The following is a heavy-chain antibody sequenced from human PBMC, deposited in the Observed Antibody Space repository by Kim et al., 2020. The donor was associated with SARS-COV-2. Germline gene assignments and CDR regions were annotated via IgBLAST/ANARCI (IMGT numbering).Heavy chain of an antibody. V-gene: IGHV4-39*01. J-gene: IGHJ4*02. CDR1: GGSISSSSYY. CDR2: IYYSGST. CDR3: ARHWSGSYEGYFDY. Sequence: SETLSLTCTVSGGSISSSSYYWGWIRQPPGKGLEWIGSIYYSGSTYYNPSLKSRVTISVDTSKNQFSLKLSSVTAADTAVYYCARHWSGSYEGYFDYWGQGTLVTVSS. D-gene: IGHD1-26*01.